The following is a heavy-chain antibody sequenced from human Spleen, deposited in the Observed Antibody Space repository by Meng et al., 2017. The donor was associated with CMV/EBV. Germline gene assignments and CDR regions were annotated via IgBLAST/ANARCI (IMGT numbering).Heavy chain of an antibody. CDR3: TTDLVVPAAIGYNWFDP. CDR2: IKSKTDGGTT. Sequence: RNAWMSWVRQAPGKGLEWVGRIKSKTDGGTTDYAAPVKGRFTISRDDSKNTLYLQMNSLKTEDTAVYYCTTDLVVPAAIGYNWFDPWGQGTLVTVSS. D-gene: IGHD2-2*02. CDR1: RNAW. J-gene: IGHJ5*02. V-gene: IGHV3-15*01.